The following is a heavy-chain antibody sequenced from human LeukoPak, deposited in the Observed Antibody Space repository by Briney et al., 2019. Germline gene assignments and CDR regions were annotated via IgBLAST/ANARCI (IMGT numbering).Heavy chain of an antibody. CDR3: ARYSSTWPHWYLDL. CDR1: GGSITNGGYS. CDR2: ISHSGST. J-gene: IGHJ2*01. V-gene: IGHV4-30-2*01. Sequence: SETLSLTCAVSGGSITNGGYSWSWIRQPPGKGLEWIGYISHSGSTYYKPSLKSRVTISVDRSKNQFSLKLTSVTAADTAVYYCARYSSTWPHWYLDLWGRGTLVTVSS. D-gene: IGHD6-13*01.